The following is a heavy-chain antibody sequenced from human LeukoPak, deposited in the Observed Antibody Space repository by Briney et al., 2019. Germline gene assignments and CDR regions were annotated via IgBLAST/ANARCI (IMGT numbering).Heavy chain of an antibody. Sequence: GGSLRLSCAVSGFTFSNYSISWVRQAPGKGLEWVAAFSGSGGSTYYADSVKGRSTISKDKSKNTLFLQMNSLRAADTAVSYCATGGLSRFDYWGQGNLVTVSS. CDR1: GFTFSNYS. D-gene: IGHD4/OR15-4a*01. CDR2: FSGSGGST. CDR3: ATGGLSRFDY. V-gene: IGHV3-23*01. J-gene: IGHJ4*02.